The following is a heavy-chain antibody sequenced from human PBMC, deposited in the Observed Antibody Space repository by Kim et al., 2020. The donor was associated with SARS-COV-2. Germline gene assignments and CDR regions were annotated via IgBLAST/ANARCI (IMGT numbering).Heavy chain of an antibody. D-gene: IGHD6-19*01. V-gene: IGHV1-3*01. Sequence: FQGRVTITRDTSASTAYMELSSLRSEDTAVYYCARDADSSGWKGYNWFDPWGQGTLVTVSS. J-gene: IGHJ5*02. CDR3: ARDADSSGWKGYNWFDP.